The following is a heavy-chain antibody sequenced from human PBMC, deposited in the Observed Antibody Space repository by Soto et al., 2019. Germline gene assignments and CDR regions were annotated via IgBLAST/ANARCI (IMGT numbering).Heavy chain of an antibody. D-gene: IGHD1-26*01. J-gene: IGHJ6*01. CDR2: IYYTGRT. V-gene: IGHV4-31*03. CDR1: GASVSSGDFH. CDR3: TRDSPPPPYFSHNGMDV. Sequence: QVQLQESGPGLVKPSQTLSLTCSVSGASVSSGDFHWSWIRQRPGEGLEWIGYIYYTGRTYYNPSLRSRVIMSLVTSKNHFFLTLPYVNTADTALYFCTRDSPPPPYFSHNGMDVWGQVTTVTVSS.